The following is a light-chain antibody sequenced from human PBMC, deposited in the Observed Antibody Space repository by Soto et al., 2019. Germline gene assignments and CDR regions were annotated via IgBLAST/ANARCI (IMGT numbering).Light chain of an antibody. CDR2: GNS. Sequence: QSVLTQPPSVSGAPGQRVTISCTGSSSNIGAGYDVHWYQQLPGTAPKLLIYGNSNRPSGVPDRFSGSKSGTPASLAITGLQVGEESDYHCQCYESSLSGSGDVVFGGGTKLTVL. J-gene: IGLJ2*01. V-gene: IGLV1-40*01. CDR1: SSNIGAGYD. CDR3: QCYESSLSGSGDVV.